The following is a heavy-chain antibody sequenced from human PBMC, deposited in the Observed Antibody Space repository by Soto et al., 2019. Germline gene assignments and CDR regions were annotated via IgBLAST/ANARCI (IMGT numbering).Heavy chain of an antibody. Sequence: SETLSLTCTVSGGSISSGDYYWSWIRQPPGKGLEWIGYIYYSGSTNYNPSLKSRVTISKDTSKNQFSLKVRSLTAADTAVYYCTTSGRTRPDSFAFWGQGAMVTVSS. CDR3: TTSGRTRPDSFAF. D-gene: IGHD1-1*01. J-gene: IGHJ3*01. CDR1: GGSISSGDYY. V-gene: IGHV4-30-4*03. CDR2: IYYSGST.